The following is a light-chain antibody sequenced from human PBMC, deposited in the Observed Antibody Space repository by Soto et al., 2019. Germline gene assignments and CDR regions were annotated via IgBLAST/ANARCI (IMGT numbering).Light chain of an antibody. CDR1: QSISSW. CDR3: QQYNSGGT. CDR2: DAS. J-gene: IGKJ1*01. Sequence: DIQMTQSPSTLSASVGDRVTITCRASQSISSWLAWYQQKPGKAPKLLIYDASSLESGVPSRFSGSASGTEFTLTISSLKPDDFATYYCQQYNSGGTFGQGTKVDIK. V-gene: IGKV1-5*01.